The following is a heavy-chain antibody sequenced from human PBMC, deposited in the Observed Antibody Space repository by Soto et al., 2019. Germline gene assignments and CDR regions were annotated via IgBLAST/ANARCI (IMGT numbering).Heavy chain of an antibody. V-gene: IGHV1-58*01. J-gene: IGHJ3*02. D-gene: IGHD6-6*01. CDR2: IFVGSGNT. CDR3: AAGRPDDAFDI. CDR1: GFTVTSSA. Sequence: VNVSCKASGFTVTSSAVHCVRQARAQRLEWIGWIFVGSGNTNYAQKFQERVTITRDMSTSTAYVELSSLRSEDTAVYYCAAGRPDDAFDIWGQGTMVTVSS.